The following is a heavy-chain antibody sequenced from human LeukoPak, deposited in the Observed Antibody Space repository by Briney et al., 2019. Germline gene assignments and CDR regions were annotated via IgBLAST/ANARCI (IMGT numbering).Heavy chain of an antibody. Sequence: GGSLRLSCAASGFTFRTYGMHWVRQAPGKGLEWVAVISYDGSNKYYADSVKGRFTISRDNSKNTLYLEMNSLRAEDTSVYYCAKDLGGPQTPLYWGQGTLVTVSS. J-gene: IGHJ4*02. CDR2: ISYDGSNK. D-gene: IGHD2-15*01. V-gene: IGHV3-30*18. CDR3: AKDLGGPQTPLY. CDR1: GFTFRTYG.